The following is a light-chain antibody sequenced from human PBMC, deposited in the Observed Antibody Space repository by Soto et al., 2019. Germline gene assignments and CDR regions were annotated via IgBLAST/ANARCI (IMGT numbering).Light chain of an antibody. Sequence: QPVLTQSPSASASLGASVKLTCTLSSGHSSYAISWHQQQPEKGPRYLMKLNSDGSHSKGDGIPDRFSGSSSGAERYLTISSLQSEDEADDYFQTWGTGIHGFGGGTKLTVL. CDR3: QTWGTGIHG. V-gene: IGLV4-69*01. CDR2: LNSDGSH. J-gene: IGLJ3*02. CDR1: SGHSSYA.